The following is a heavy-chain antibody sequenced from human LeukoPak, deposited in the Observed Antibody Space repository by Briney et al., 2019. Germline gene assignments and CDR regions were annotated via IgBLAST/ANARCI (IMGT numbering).Heavy chain of an antibody. J-gene: IGHJ3*02. Sequence: GGSLRLSCAASGFIVSSNYMSWVRQAPGKGLEWVSIIYSDGSTYYADSVKGRFTISRDNFKNILYFDMNSLRVEDTAVYYCAXDFCSSXACPFRDDAFDIWGQGTKVTVSS. D-gene: IGHD2-2*01. CDR2: IYSDGST. V-gene: IGHV3-53*01. CDR3: AXDFCSSXACPFRDDAFDI. CDR1: GFIVSSNY.